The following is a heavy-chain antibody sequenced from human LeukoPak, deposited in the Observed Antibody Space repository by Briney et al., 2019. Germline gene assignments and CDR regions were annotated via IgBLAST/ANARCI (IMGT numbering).Heavy chain of an antibody. CDR2: MNPNSGNT. D-gene: IGHD6-19*01. J-gene: IGHJ3*02. CDR1: GYTFTSYD. V-gene: IGHV1-8*01. CDR3: ASSGWYDDAFDI. Sequence: ASVKVSCKASGYTFTSYDINWVRQATGQGLEWMGWMNPNSGNTGYAQKFQGRVTMTRNTSISTAYMELSSLRSEDTAVYYCASSGWYDDAFDIWGQGTMVTVSS.